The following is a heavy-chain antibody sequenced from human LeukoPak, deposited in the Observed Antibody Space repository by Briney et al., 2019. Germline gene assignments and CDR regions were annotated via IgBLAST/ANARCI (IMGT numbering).Heavy chain of an antibody. CDR3: ARDDYGDLT. CDR2: IYNSGTT. J-gene: IGHJ4*02. CDR1: GGSISSYS. Sequence: SETLSLTCTVSGGSISSYSWTWIRQPAGKGLEWIGLIYNSGTTNYNPSLKSRVTMSVDTSNNQISLKLTSMTAADTAVYYCARDDYGDLTWGQGTLVTVSS. V-gene: IGHV4-4*07. D-gene: IGHD4-17*01.